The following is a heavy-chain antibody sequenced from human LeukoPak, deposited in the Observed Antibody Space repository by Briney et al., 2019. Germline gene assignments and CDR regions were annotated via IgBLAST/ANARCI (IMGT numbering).Heavy chain of an antibody. CDR1: GGSIKSYY. J-gene: IGHJ4*02. CDR3: ARVPVDIVATPPDY. V-gene: IGHV4-59*12. Sequence: SETLSLTCTVSGGSIKSYYWNWIRQPPGKGLELIGYIYYSGSPTYNPSLKSRVTISVDTSKNQFSLKLSSVTAADTAVYYCARVPVDIVATPPDYWGQGTLVTVSS. CDR2: IYYSGSP. D-gene: IGHD5-12*01.